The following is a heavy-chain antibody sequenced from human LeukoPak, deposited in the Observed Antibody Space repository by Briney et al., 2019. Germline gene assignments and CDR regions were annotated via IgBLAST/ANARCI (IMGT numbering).Heavy chain of an antibody. Sequence: PSETLSLTCTVSGGSISSYYWSWIRQPPGKGLEWIGYIYYSGSTNYNPSLKSRVTISVDTSKNQFSLKLSSVTAADTAAYYCARYIAVAYYFDYWGQGTLVTVSS. CDR1: GGSISSYY. CDR2: IYYSGST. J-gene: IGHJ4*02. D-gene: IGHD6-19*01. V-gene: IGHV4-59*01. CDR3: ARYIAVAYYFDY.